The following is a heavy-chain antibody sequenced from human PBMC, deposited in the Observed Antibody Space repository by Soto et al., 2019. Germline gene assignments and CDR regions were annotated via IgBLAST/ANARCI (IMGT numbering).Heavy chain of an antibody. J-gene: IGHJ6*02. Sequence: AAVKVSCKASGYTFTTYGVNWVRQAPGQGLEWMGWISPYNGNTNYARKFQGRVTLTTDTSANTAYMELRSLTFDDTAIYYCAKDKRPTFYYNGMDVWGQGTTVTVSS. CDR3: AKDKRPTFYYNGMDV. CDR2: ISPYNGNT. CDR1: GYTFTTYG. V-gene: IGHV1-18*04.